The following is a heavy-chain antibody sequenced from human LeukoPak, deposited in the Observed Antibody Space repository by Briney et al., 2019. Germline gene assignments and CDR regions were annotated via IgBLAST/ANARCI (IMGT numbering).Heavy chain of an antibody. D-gene: IGHD4-17*01. CDR1: GYTFTSYD. J-gene: IGHJ4*02. CDR2: MNPNSGNT. Sequence: AASVKVSCKASGYTFTSYDINWVRQATGQGLEWMGWMNPNSGNTGYAQKFQGRVTMTRNTSISTAYMELSSLRSEDTAVYYCARWRDDYGDYEDYWGQGTLVTVPS. V-gene: IGHV1-8*01. CDR3: ARWRDDYGDYEDY.